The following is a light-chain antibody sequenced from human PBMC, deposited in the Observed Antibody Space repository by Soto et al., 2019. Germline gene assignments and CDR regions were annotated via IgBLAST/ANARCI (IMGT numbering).Light chain of an antibody. CDR2: GAS. CDR1: QSVSSN. Sequence: EIVMTQSPATLSVSPGERATLSCRASQSVSSNLAWYQQKPGQAPRLLIYGASTRATGIPARFSGSGSGTEFTLTISGLQSEDFAVYYCQHYNNWPLYTFGQGTKLAIK. CDR3: QHYNNWPLYT. V-gene: IGKV3-15*01. J-gene: IGKJ2*01.